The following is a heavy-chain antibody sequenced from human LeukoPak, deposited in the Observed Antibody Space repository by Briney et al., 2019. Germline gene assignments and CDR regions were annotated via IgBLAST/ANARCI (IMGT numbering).Heavy chain of an antibody. CDR3: ARDRSYNLDY. J-gene: IGHJ4*02. D-gene: IGHD5-24*01. CDR2: INGDGSST. V-gene: IGHV3-74*01. CDR1: GFTFSSYW. Sequence: GGSLRLSCAASGFTFSSYWMHWVRQAPGKGLVWVSHINGDGSSTSYADSVTGRVTISRDNAKNTLYLQINSLTAEDSAVYYCARDRSYNLDYWGQGTLVTVSS.